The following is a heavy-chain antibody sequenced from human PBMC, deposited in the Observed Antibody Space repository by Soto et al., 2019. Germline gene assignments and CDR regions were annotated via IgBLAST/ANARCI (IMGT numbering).Heavy chain of an antibody. V-gene: IGHV1-2*02. CDR1: GYTFTAYY. Sequence: ASVKVSCKASGYTFTAYYMHWVRQAPGQGLEWMGWINPKSGGTNYAPKFQGRVAMTRDTSISTAHMELSGLRSDDTAMYYCARDPREGRDYESGGYYYTGGNWFDPWGPGTLVTV. CDR2: INPKSGGT. CDR3: ARDPREGRDYESGGYYYTGGNWFDP. D-gene: IGHD3-22*01. J-gene: IGHJ5*02.